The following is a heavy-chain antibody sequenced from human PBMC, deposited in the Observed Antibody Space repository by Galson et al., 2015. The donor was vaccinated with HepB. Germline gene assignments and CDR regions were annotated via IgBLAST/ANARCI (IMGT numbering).Heavy chain of an antibody. D-gene: IGHD6-19*01. CDR2: IYYSGST. Sequence: SETLSLTCTVSGGSISSSSYYWGWIRQPPGKGLEWIGSIYYSGSTYYNPSLKSRVTISVDTSKNQFSLKLSSVTAADTAVYYCARLAMHSSGWLFDYWGQGTLVTVSS. J-gene: IGHJ4*02. CDR3: ARLAMHSSGWLFDY. V-gene: IGHV4-39*01. CDR1: GGSISSSSYY.